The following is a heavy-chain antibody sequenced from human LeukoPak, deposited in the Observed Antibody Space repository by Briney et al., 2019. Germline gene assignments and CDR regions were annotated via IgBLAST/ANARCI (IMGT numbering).Heavy chain of an antibody. V-gene: IGHV4-59*01. CDR1: GDSISSYY. CDR3: ARELQDVFDI. Sequence: SETLSLTCTVSGDSISSYYWSWIRQPPGKRLEWIGYIYYSGSTNYNPSLKSRVTISVDTSKNQFSLKLSSVTAADTAFYYCARELQDVFDIWGQGTMVTVSS. D-gene: IGHD4-11*01. CDR2: IYYSGST. J-gene: IGHJ3*02.